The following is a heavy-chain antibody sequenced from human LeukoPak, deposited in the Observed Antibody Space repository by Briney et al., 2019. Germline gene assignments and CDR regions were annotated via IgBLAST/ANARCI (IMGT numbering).Heavy chain of an antibody. V-gene: IGHV3-43*02. J-gene: IGHJ6*02. CDR1: GVTFDAYA. Sequence: GGPLRLPCEASGVTFDAYAMHWVRQPPGKGLEWVSLINKDGSATYYADSVRGRFPISRDNHKNSLYLQVNSLRSEDTALYFCATWAFYHSLDVWGQGTTVTVSS. CDR3: ATWAFYHSLDV. D-gene: IGHD1-26*01. CDR2: INKDGSAT.